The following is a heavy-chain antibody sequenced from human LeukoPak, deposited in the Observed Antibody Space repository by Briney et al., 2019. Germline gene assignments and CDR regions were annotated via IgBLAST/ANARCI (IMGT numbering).Heavy chain of an antibody. CDR2: MKQDGSSI. V-gene: IGHV3-7*01. Sequence: PGGSLRLSCAAFGFTFSNSWMSWVRQPPGKGMEWVANMKQDGSSIYYVDSVTGRFTISRDNAKYSLYLHMNSLRAEDTAVYYCTRGGGQLDFWGQGTLVTVSS. CDR3: TRGGGQLDF. J-gene: IGHJ4*02. D-gene: IGHD1-1*01. CDR1: GFTFSNSW.